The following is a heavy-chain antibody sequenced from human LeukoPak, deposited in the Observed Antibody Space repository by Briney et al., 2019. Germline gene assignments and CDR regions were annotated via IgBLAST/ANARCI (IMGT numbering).Heavy chain of an antibody. D-gene: IGHD2-2*03. V-gene: IGHV3-7*01. J-gene: IGHJ6*02. CDR1: GFTFSRFW. CDR3: ARVSGYCSSTSCPIQYCYGMDV. Sequence: PGGSLRLSCAASGFTFSRFWMTWVRQAPGKGLEWVANINQDGSEKYYVDSVKGRFTISRDNAKNSLYLQMNSLRAEDTAVYYCARVSGYCSSTSCPIQYCYGMDVWGQGTTVTVSS. CDR2: INQDGSEK.